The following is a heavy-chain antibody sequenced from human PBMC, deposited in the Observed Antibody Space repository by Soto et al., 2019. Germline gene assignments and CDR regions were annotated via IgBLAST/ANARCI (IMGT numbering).Heavy chain of an antibody. V-gene: IGHV3-23*01. CDR1: GFTFSSYG. D-gene: IGHD6-19*01. CDR2: ITGSGGGT. Sequence: EVQLLESGGGLVQPGGSLRLSCAASGFTFSSYGMGWVRQAPGKGLEWVSGITGSGGGTYGADSVKGRFTISRDNSKNTLYLEMNSLRAEDTAVYYCAKDPIGSGFFRFEDWGQGTLVTVSS. CDR3: AKDPIGSGFFRFED. J-gene: IGHJ4*02.